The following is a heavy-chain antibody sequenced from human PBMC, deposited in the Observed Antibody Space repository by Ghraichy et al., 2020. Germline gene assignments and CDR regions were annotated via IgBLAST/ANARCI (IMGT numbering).Heavy chain of an antibody. CDR3: AREMGYGDYVGAFDI. CDR1: GFTFSSYD. V-gene: IGHV3-13*05. D-gene: IGHD4-17*01. CDR2: IGTAGDP. J-gene: IGHJ3*02. Sequence: GGYLRLSCAASGFTFSSYDMHWVRQATGKGLEWVSAIGTAGDPYYPGSVKGRFTISRENAKNSLYLQMNSLRAGDTAVYYCAREMGYGDYVGAFDIWGQGTMVTVSS.